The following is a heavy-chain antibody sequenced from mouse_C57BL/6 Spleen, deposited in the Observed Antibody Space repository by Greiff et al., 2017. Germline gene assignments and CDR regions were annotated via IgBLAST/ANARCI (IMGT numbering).Heavy chain of an antibody. CDR1: GYTFTSYW. CDR2: IDPSDSET. Sequence: QVQLKQPGAELVRPGSSVKLSCKASGYTFTSYWMHWVKQRPIQGLEWIGNIDPSDSETHYNQKFKDKATLTVDKSSSTAYMQLSSLTSEDSAVYYCAGGERGLLAWFAYWGQGTLVTVSA. V-gene: IGHV1-52*01. D-gene: IGHD2-3*01. J-gene: IGHJ3*01. CDR3: AGGERGLLAWFAY.